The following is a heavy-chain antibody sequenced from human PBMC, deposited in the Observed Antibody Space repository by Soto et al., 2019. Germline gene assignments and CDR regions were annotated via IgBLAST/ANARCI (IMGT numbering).Heavy chain of an antibody. Sequence: GGSLRISCAASGFSSSTFWMNWARQVPGKGLVWVSRISSDGSRTDYADSVKGRFTIFRDNAKNMLYLQMNSLKVEDTAVYYCAGQFDPWGQGTPVTVSS. V-gene: IGHV3-74*01. CDR3: AGQFDP. CDR2: ISSDGSRT. CDR1: GFSSSTFW. J-gene: IGHJ5*02.